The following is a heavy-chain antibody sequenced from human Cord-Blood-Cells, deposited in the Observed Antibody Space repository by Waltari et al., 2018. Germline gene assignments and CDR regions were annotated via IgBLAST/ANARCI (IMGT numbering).Heavy chain of an antibody. J-gene: IGHJ6*03. D-gene: IGHD2-15*01. Sequence: QVQLQESGPGLVKPSETLSLTCAVSGYSISSGYYWGWIRQPPGQGLEWIGSIYHSGSTYYNPSLKSRVTISVDTSKNQFSLKLSSVTAADTAVYYCARAGDHCSGGSCYYYYYYMDVWGKGTTVTVSS. CDR3: ARAGDHCSGGSCYYYYYYMDV. CDR1: GYSISSGYY. CDR2: IYHSGST. V-gene: IGHV4-38-2*01.